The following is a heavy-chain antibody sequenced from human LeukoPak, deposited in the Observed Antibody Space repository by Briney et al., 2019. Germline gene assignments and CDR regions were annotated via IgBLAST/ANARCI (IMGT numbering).Heavy chain of an antibody. CDR1: GFTFSSYA. CDR3: ARAAYITGTYYFDY. J-gene: IGHJ4*02. D-gene: IGHD1-20*01. Sequence: GRSLRLSCAASGFTFSSYAMHWVRQAPGKGLEWVAVISYDGSNKYYADPVKGRFTISRDNSKNTLYLQMNSLRAEDTAVYYCARAAYITGTYYFDYWGQGTLVTVSS. CDR2: ISYDGSNK. V-gene: IGHV3-30*01.